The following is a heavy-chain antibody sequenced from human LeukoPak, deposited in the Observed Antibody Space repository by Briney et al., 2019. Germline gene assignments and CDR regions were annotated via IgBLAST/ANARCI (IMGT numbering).Heavy chain of an antibody. D-gene: IGHD6-13*01. J-gene: IGHJ5*02. CDR3: ARGRGIYSSSWSWFDP. CDR1: GGSFSAFY. Sequence: SETLSLTCVVYGGSFSAFYWSWIRQPPGMGLEWIGGINHSASTNYNPSLKSRVTISADTSKNQFSLKVSSVTAADTAMYYCARGRGIYSSSWSWFDPWGQGTLVTVSS. V-gene: IGHV4-34*01. CDR2: INHSAST.